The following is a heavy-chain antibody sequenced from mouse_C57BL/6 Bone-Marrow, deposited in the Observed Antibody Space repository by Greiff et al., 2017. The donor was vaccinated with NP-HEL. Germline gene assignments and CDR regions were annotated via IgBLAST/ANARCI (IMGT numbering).Heavy chain of an antibody. Sequence: QVQLQQPGAELVKPGASVKLSCKASGYTFTTYWMHWVKQRPGQGLEWIGMIHPNSGSTNYNEKFKSKATSTVDKSSSTAYMQLSSLTSEDSAVYYCARDGSSSWFAYWGQGTLVTVSA. CDR3: ARDGSSSWFAY. D-gene: IGHD1-1*01. CDR1: GYTFTTYW. J-gene: IGHJ3*01. V-gene: IGHV1-64*01. CDR2: IHPNSGST.